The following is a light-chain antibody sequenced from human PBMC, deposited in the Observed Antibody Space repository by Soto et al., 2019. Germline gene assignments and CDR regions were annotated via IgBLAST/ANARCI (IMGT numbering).Light chain of an antibody. V-gene: IGKV3-20*01. CDR2: GAS. J-gene: IGKJ1*01. Sequence: EIVLTQSPGTMSLSPGERTTLSCRASQSVSNNYLAWYQQKPGQAPRLLIYGASNRATGIPDRVSGSGSGTDFHLYIRRLEPEDFAVYYCQQYGSSSWTFGQGTKVDI. CDR3: QQYGSSSWT. CDR1: QSVSNNY.